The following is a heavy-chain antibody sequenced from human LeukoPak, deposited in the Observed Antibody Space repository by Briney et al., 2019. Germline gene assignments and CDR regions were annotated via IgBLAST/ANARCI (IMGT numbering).Heavy chain of an antibody. V-gene: IGHV4-61*01. Sequence: SETLSLTCTVSGGSISSNNYYWSWIRQPPGKGLKWIGYIYYSGSTNYNPSLRSRVTISVDTSKNQVSLKLGSVTAADTAVYYCARGARYYYDTSGSGPRHFDYWGQGTLVAVSS. D-gene: IGHD3-22*01. J-gene: IGHJ4*02. CDR1: GGSISSNNYY. CDR3: ARGARYYYDTSGSGPRHFDY. CDR2: IYYSGST.